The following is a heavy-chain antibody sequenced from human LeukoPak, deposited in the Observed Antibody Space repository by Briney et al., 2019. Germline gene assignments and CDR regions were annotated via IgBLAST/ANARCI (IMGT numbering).Heavy chain of an antibody. D-gene: IGHD6-13*01. V-gene: IGHV1-18*01. J-gene: IGHJ3*02. CDR2: ISAYNGNT. CDR3: ARAYKPGYSSSWYGDAFDI. Sequence: GASVKVSCKASGYTFTSYGISWVRQAPGRGLEWMGWISAYNGNTNYAQKLQGRVTMTTDTSTSTAYMELRSLRSDDTAVYYCARAYKPGYSSSWYGDAFDIWGQGTMVTVSS. CDR1: GYTFTSYG.